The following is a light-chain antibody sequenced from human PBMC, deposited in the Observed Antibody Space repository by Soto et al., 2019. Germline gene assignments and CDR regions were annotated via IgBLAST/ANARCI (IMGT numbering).Light chain of an antibody. V-gene: IGLV2-8*01. CDR1: SRGVGGYNY. J-gene: IGLJ1*01. Sequence: QSALTQPPSAAGSPGPSVGISCTGTSRGVGGYNYVSWYQQPPGKAPKLMIYEVNKRPSGVPDRFSGSKSGNTASLTVSGLQAEDEADYYCSSYAGSSNVFGTGTKVTVL. CDR3: SSYAGSSNV. CDR2: EVN.